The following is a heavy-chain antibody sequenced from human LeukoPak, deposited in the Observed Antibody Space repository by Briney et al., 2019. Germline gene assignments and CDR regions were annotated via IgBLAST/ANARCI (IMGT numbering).Heavy chain of an antibody. CDR2: ISSSASST. D-gene: IGHD2/OR15-2a*01. Sequence: GGSLRLSCAASGFTFSDYAMNWVRQAPGKGLEWVSSISSSASSTYYEDSVKGRFTISRDNAKNTVYLQMNSLRAEDTAVYYCARGALHLYYFDYWGWGQGTLVTVSS. J-gene: IGHJ4*02. V-gene: IGHV3-21*01. CDR3: ARGALHLYYFDYWG. CDR1: GFTFSDYA.